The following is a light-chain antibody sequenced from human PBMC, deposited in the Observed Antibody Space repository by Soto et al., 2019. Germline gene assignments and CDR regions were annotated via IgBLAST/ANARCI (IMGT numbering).Light chain of an antibody. V-gene: IGKV2-30*02. CDR2: EVS. J-gene: IGKJ1*01. CDR3: MHGTHWPWT. CDR1: ESLIHSDGNTY. Sequence: DVVMTQSPLSLPVTLGQPASISCRSSESLIHSDGNTYLNWFQQRSGQSPRRLIYEVSDRDSGVPDRFSGSGSGTDFTLKISRVEAEDVGVYYCMHGTHWPWTFGQGTEVEIK.